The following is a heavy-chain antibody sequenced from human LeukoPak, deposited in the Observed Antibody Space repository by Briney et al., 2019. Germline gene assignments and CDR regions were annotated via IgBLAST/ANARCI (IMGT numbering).Heavy chain of an antibody. V-gene: IGHV1-69*13. CDR1: GGTFSSYA. CDR2: IIPIFGTA. D-gene: IGHD5-18*01. J-gene: IGHJ6*04. Sequence: SVKISCKASGGTFSSYAISWVRQAPGQGLEWMGGIIPIFGTANYAQKFQGRVTITADESTSTAYMELSSLRSEDTAVYYCASLGYSYGPTLYGMDVWGKGTTVTVSS. CDR3: ASLGYSYGPTLYGMDV.